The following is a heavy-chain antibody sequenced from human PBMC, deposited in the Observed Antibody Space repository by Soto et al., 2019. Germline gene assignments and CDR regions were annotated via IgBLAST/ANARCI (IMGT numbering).Heavy chain of an antibody. CDR3: ARVGYITNYGMAF. CDR1: GGTFSSYP. V-gene: IGHV1-69*01. J-gene: IGHJ6*02. Sequence: QVQLVQSGAEVKKPGSSVKVSCEASGGTFSSYPINWVRQAPGQGLEWMGGIIPFFGTSNYAQKFQGRVTITADDSTSTAYMELRSLTSEDTAVYYCARVGYITNYGMAFWGQGTTVTVSS. D-gene: IGHD5-12*01. CDR2: IIPFFGTS.